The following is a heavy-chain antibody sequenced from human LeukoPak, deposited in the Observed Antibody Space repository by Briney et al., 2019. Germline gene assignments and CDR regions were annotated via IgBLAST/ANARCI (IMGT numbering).Heavy chain of an antibody. J-gene: IGHJ4*02. Sequence: ASVKVSCKASGYTFTDYYMHWVRQAPGQGLEWMGCINLYSGGAHYAQKFQDWLSMTRDTSINTAYMELSSLRSDDTAVYYCARDFSWAAAGDYWGQGTLVTVSS. V-gene: IGHV1-2*04. CDR1: GYTFTDYY. CDR3: ARDFSWAAAGDY. CDR2: INLYSGGA. D-gene: IGHD6-13*01.